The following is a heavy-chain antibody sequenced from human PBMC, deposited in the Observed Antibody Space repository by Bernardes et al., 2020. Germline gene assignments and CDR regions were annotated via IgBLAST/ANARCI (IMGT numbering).Heavy chain of an antibody. CDR1: NDSIPNYY. D-gene: IGHD3-10*01. CDR2: MYHTGST. V-gene: IGHV4-59*01. J-gene: IGHJ5*02. Sequence: SEALSLTSTVFNDSIPNYYWSWIRQPPGKGLEWIAYMYHTGSTHYNPSLKSRVTTSVETSKNQFSLKLSSVTAADTAVYDCARVFLRRVNPWFDTWGQGSLVTVSS. CDR3: ARVFLRRVNPWFDT.